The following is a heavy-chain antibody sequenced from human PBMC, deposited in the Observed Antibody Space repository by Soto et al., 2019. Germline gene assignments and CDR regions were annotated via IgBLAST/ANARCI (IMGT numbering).Heavy chain of an antibody. CDR2: INPSDGST. CDR3: ARESRFLEWLSLNWFDP. D-gene: IGHD3-3*01. J-gene: IGHJ5*02. Sequence: GASVKVSCKASGYSFSSYYMHWVRQAPGQGLEWMGIINPSDGSTTHAQKFQGRFTISRDNAKNSLYLQMNSLRDEDTAVYYCARESRFLEWLSLNWFDPWGQGTLVTV. V-gene: IGHV1-46*01. CDR1: GYSFSSYY.